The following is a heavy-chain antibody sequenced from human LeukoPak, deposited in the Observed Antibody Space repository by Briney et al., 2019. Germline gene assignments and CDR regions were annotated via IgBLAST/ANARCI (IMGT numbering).Heavy chain of an antibody. Sequence: SETLSLTCTVSGVSISSSSYYWGWIRQPPGKGLEWIGYIYYSGSTYYNPSLKSRVTISVDTSKNQFSLKLSSVTAADTAVYYCASEPNYYDSSGYLSWGQGTLVTVSS. CDR1: GVSISSSSYY. V-gene: IGHV4-30-4*01. CDR2: IYYSGST. CDR3: ASEPNYYDSSGYLS. J-gene: IGHJ5*02. D-gene: IGHD3-22*01.